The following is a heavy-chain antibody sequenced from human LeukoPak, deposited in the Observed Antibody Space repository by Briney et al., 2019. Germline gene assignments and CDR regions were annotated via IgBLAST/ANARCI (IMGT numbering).Heavy chain of an antibody. J-gene: IGHJ4*02. V-gene: IGHV4-34*01. CDR2: INHSGST. Sequence: NSSETLSLTCAVYGGSFSGYYWSWIRQPPGKGLEWIGEINHSGSTNYNPSLKSRVTISVDTSKNQFSLKLSSVTAADTAVYYCASGTTDIVVVPATLRNYYFDYWGQGTLVTVSS. CDR3: ASGTTDIVVVPATLRNYYFDY. D-gene: IGHD2-2*01. CDR1: GGSFSGYY.